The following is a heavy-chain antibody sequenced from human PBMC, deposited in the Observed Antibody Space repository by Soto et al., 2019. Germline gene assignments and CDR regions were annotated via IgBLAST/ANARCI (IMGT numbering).Heavy chain of an antibody. V-gene: IGHV3-53*04. CDR3: ARGGSGWKGALDL. CDR2: IYSGGST. D-gene: IGHD6-19*01. Sequence: EVQLVESGGGFVQPGGSLRLSCAASGFTVSSKYMTWVRQAPGKGLDWVSIIYSGGSTYYGDSVKGRFTISRHNSKNTLYLQMSSLRAEDTAVYYCARGGSGWKGALDLWGQGTMVTVSS. CDR1: GFTVSSKY. J-gene: IGHJ3*01.